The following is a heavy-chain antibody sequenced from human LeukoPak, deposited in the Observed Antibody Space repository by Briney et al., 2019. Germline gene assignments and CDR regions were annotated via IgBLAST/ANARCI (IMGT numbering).Heavy chain of an antibody. CDR1: GGSISSSSYY. Sequence: SETLSLTCTVSGGSISSSSYYWGWIRQPPGKGLEWIGSIYYSGSTYYNPSLKSRVTISVDTSKNQFSLKLSSVTAADTAVYYCARESIAAAGYAFDIWGQGTMVTVSS. D-gene: IGHD6-13*01. J-gene: IGHJ3*02. V-gene: IGHV4-39*07. CDR3: ARESIAAAGYAFDI. CDR2: IYYSGST.